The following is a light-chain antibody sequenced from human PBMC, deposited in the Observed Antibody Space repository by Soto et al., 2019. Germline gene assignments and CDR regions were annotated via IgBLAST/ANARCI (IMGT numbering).Light chain of an antibody. CDR2: AAS. CDR1: QGIRND. J-gene: IGKJ1*01. Sequence: AIQMTQSPSSLSASVGDRVTITCRASQGIRNDLGWYQQKPGKAPELLIFAASNLQGEVPSRFSGSGSGTDSTLTISSLQPEDFATYYCLQDYNYPWTFGQGTKVDIK. CDR3: LQDYNYPWT. V-gene: IGKV1-6*01.